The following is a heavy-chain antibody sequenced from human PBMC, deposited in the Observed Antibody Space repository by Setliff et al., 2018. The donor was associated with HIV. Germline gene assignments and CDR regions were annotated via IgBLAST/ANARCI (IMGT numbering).Heavy chain of an antibody. V-gene: IGHV4-61*09. J-gene: IGHJ3*02. D-gene: IGHD3-22*01. Sequence: SETLSLTCTVSGGSITSGSNYWSWIRQPAGKGLEWIGHIYTSGSTNYNPSLKSRVTISEDTSKNQFSLKLSSVTAADTAVYYCAREQDYYDSSGYSRSRAFDIWGQGSMVTVSS. CDR1: GGSITSGSNY. CDR3: AREQDYYDSSGYSRSRAFDI. CDR2: IYTSGST.